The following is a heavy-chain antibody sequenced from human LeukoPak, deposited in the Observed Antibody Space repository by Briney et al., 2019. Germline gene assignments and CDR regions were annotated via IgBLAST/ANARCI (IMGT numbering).Heavy chain of an antibody. CDR3: ARHQVAWIQLWYYFDY. Sequence: SETLSLTCTVSGGSTSSSSYYWGWIRQPPGKGLEWIGSIYYSGSTYYNPSLKSRVTISVDTSKNQFSLKLSSVTAADTAVYYCARHQVAWIQLWYYFDYWGQGTLVTVSS. J-gene: IGHJ4*02. D-gene: IGHD5-18*01. CDR1: GGSTSSSSYY. CDR2: IYYSGST. V-gene: IGHV4-39*01.